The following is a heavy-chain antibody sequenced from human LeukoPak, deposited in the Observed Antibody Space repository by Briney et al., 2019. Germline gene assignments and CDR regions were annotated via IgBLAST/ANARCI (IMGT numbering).Heavy chain of an antibody. J-gene: IGHJ5*02. D-gene: IGHD2-2*01. CDR3: ARGGLYCSSTSCWFNP. V-gene: IGHV1-69*13. CDR1: GGTFSSYA. CDR2: IIPIFGTA. Sequence: ASVKVSCKASGGTFSSYAISWVRQAPGQGLEWMGGIIPIFGTANYAQKFQGRVTITADESTSTAYMELSSLRSEDTAMYYCARGGLYCSSTSCWFNPWGQGTLVTVSS.